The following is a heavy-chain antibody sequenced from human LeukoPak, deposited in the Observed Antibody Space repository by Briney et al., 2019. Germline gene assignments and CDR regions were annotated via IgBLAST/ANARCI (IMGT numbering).Heavy chain of an antibody. J-gene: IGHJ3*02. Sequence: GGSLRLSCAASGFTFDDYAMHWVRQAPGKGLEWVSGISWNSGSIGYADSVKGRFTISRDNAKNSLYLQMNSLRAEDMALYYCAKDLGRSGYAFDIWGQGTMVTVSS. CDR1: GFTFDDYA. D-gene: IGHD3-10*01. CDR2: ISWNSGSI. V-gene: IGHV3-9*03. CDR3: AKDLGRSGYAFDI.